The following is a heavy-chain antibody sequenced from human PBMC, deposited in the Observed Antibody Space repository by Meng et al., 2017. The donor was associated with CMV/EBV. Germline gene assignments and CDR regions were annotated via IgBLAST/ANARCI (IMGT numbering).Heavy chain of an antibody. J-gene: IGHJ5*02. D-gene: IGHD1-26*01. CDR2: ISSSSSYI. Sequence: GGSLRLSCAASGFTFSSYSMNWVRQAPGKGLEWVSSISSSSSYIYYADSVKGRFTISRDNAKNSLYLQMNSLRAEDTAVYYCARDMGELHFDPWGQGTLVTVSS. V-gene: IGHV3-21*01. CDR1: GFTFSSYS. CDR3: ARDMGELHFDP.